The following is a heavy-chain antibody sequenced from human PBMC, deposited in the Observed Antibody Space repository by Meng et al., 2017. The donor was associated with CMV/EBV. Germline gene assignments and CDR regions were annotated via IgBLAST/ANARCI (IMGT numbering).Heavy chain of an antibody. J-gene: IGHJ4*02. CDR2: IYYSGST. CDR3: ARYLGWSEYYYDSSGPSGLGYFDY. V-gene: IGHV4-59*01. Sequence: SETLSLTCTVSGGSISSYYWSWIRQPPGKGLEWIGYIYYSGSTNYNPSLKSRVTISVDTSKNQFSLKLSSVTAADTAVYYFARYLGWSEYYYDSSGPSGLGYFDYWGQGTLVTVSS. D-gene: IGHD3-22*01. CDR1: GGSISSYY.